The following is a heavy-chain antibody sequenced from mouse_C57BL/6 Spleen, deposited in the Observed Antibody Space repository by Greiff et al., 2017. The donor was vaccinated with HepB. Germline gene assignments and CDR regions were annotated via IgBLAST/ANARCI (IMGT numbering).Heavy chain of an antibody. D-gene: IGHD2-1*01. CDR1: GYTFTSYG. J-gene: IGHJ2*01. Sequence: VQLQQSGAELARPGASVKLSCKASGYTFTSYGISWVKQSTGQGLEWIGEIYPRSGNTYYNEKFKGKATLTADKSSSTAYMELRSLTSEDSAVYFSARKDGNYLAYWGQGTTRTVSS. CDR2: IYPRSGNT. CDR3: ARKDGNYLAY. V-gene: IGHV1-81*01.